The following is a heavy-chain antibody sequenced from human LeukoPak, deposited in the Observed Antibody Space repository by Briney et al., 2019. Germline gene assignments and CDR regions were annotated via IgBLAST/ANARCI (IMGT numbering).Heavy chain of an antibody. D-gene: IGHD3-10*01. CDR3: ARQGYYGSGSYTRFDY. V-gene: IGHV4-39*01. J-gene: IGHJ4*02. Sequence: SETLSLTCTVSGGSISSNIYYWGWIRQPPGKGLEWIGSIYYAGSTNYDPSLESRVTISVDTSKNQFSLNLSSVTAADTAVYYCARQGYYGSGSYTRFDYWGQGTLVTVSS. CDR2: IYYAGST. CDR1: GGSISSNIYY.